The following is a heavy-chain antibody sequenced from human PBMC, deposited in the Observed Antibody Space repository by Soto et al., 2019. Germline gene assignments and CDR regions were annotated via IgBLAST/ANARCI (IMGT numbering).Heavy chain of an antibody. CDR2: IYYSGST. CDR3: ARLYYDFWSGFRSNYGMDV. V-gene: IGHV4-39*01. J-gene: IGHJ6*02. CDR1: GGSISSSSYY. D-gene: IGHD3-3*01. Sequence: SETLSLTCTVSGGSISSSSYYWGWIRQPPGKGLEWIGSIYYSGSTYYNPSLKSRVTISVDTSKNQFSLKLSSVTAADTAVYYCARLYYDFWSGFRSNYGMDVWGQGTTVTVSS.